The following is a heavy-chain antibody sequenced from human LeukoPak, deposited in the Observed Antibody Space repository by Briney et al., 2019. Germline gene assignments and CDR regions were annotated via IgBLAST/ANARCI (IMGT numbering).Heavy chain of an antibody. CDR2: IIPIFGTA. CDR1: GGTFSSYA. V-gene: IGHV1-69*13. J-gene: IGHJ6*02. CDR3: ERSTVVVAATVFYYYGMDV. D-gene: IGHD2-15*01. Sequence: ASVKVSCKASGGTFSSYAISWVRQAPGQGLEWMGGIIPIFGTANYAQKFQGRVTITADESTSTAYMQLSSLRSEETAVYYCERSTVVVAATVFYYYGMDVWGQGTTVTVSS.